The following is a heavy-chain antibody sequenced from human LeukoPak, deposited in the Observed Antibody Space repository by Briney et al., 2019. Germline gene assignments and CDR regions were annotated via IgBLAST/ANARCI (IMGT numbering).Heavy chain of an antibody. CDR3: ARVAPTVTTPHRFDY. CDR1: GFTFSDYW. V-gene: IGHV3-74*01. CDR2: ISSDGSRV. D-gene: IGHD4-17*01. Sequence: GGSLRLSCAASGFTFSDYWMHWVRQAPGKGLVWVSRISSDGSRVTYADSVKGRFTISRDNAKNSLYLQMNSLRAEDTAVYYCARVAPTVTTPHRFDYWAREPWSPSPQ. J-gene: IGHJ4*02.